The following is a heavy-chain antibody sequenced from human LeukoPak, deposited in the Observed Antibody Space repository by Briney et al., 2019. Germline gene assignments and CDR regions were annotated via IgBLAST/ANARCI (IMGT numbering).Heavy chain of an antibody. CDR1: GFTFSSSA. CDR2: ISGSGGST. J-gene: IGHJ4*02. D-gene: IGHD3-22*01. V-gene: IGHV3-23*01. CDR3: AKVKGYDSSGYYSFFDY. Sequence: PGGSLRLSCAASGFTFSSSAMSWVRQAPGKGLEWVSGISGSGGSTYYADSVKGRFTISRDNSKNTLYLQMNSLRAEDTAVYYCAKVKGYDSSGYYSFFDYWGQGTLVTVSS.